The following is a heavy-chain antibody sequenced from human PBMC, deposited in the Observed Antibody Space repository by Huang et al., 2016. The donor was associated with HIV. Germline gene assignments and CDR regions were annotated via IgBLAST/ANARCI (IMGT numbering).Heavy chain of an antibody. V-gene: IGHV4-39*01. J-gene: IGHJ4*02. D-gene: IGHD3-10*01. CDR3: ARLPGSITMIRGVITDPY. CDR2: IYYSGST. Sequence: QLQLQESGPGLVKPSETLSLTCTVSGGSIRSDNYYWGWIRQPPGKGLEWIGSIYYSGSTYDNPSRKSRVTITVDTSKNQCSLKMRSVTAADTAVYYCARLPGSITMIRGVITDPYWGQGTLVTVSS. CDR1: GGSIRSDNYY.